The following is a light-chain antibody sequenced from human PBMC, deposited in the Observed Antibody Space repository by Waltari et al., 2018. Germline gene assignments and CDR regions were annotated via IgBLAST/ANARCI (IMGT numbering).Light chain of an antibody. J-gene: IGLJ1*01. V-gene: IGLV2-23*02. CDR1: ISDTGLFKV. CDR3: CSFTSSSTYV. CDR2: EVN. Sequence: QSALTQPASASASPGQSITGSCSGSISDTGLFKVVSRFQQYPGKPPRLIIYEVNNRPPGISDRFSATKSGNVASLTISGLQADDEADYYCCSFTSSSTYVFGSGTTVTVL.